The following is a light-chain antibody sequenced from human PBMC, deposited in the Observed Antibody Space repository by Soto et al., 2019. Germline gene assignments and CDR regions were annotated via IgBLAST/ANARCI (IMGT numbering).Light chain of an antibody. CDR3: QQYDDWPRS. J-gene: IGKJ2*01. CDR1: RSVSTN. V-gene: IGKV3-15*01. Sequence: EIVMTQSPATMSVSPGDGATLSCRASRSVSTNVAWYQLKPGQAPRLLIFGASTRATGFPARLSGSGSGTEFTLTISSLESEDFAVYYCQQYDDWPRSFGQGTKLEIK. CDR2: GAS.